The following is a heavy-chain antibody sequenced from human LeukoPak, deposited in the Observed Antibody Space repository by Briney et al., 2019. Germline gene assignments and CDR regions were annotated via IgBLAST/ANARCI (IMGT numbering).Heavy chain of an antibody. D-gene: IGHD2-15*01. Sequence: PSETLSLTCAVYGGSFSGYYWSWIRQPLGKGLEWIGEINHSGSTNYNPSLKSRVTISVDTSKNQFSLKLSSVTAADTAVYYCARVSGYCSGGSCYYYYYYMDVWGKGTTVTVSS. CDR2: INHSGST. CDR3: ARVSGYCSGGSCYYYYYYMDV. V-gene: IGHV4-34*01. CDR1: GGSFSGYY. J-gene: IGHJ6*03.